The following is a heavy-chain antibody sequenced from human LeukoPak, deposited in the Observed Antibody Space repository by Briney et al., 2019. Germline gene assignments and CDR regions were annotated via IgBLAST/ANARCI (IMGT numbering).Heavy chain of an antibody. CDR1: GFTSSSYS. V-gene: IGHV3-21*01. CDR3: ARRSVVITAFDY. D-gene: IGHD3-22*01. J-gene: IGHJ4*02. Sequence: GGSLRLSCAASGFTSSSYSMNWVRQAPGKGLEWVSSISSSSSYIYYADSVKGRFTISRDNAKNSLYLQMNSLRAEDTAVYYCARRSVVITAFDYWGQGTLVTVSS. CDR2: ISSSSSYI.